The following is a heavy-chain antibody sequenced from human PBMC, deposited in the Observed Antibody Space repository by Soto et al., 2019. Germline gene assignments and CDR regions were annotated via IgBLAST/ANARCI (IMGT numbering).Heavy chain of an antibody. D-gene: IGHD2-2*01. J-gene: IGHJ6*02. V-gene: IGHV6-1*01. CDR2: TYYRSKWYN. CDR3: ARDRTPYCSSTSCHYGMDV. CDR1: GDSVSSNSTA. Sequence: SQTLSLTCAISGDSVSSNSTAWNWFRQSPSGGLEWLGRTYYRSKWYNDYAVSVKSRITINPDTSKNQFSLQLNSVTPEDTAVYYCARDRTPYCSSTSCHYGMDVWGQGTTVTVSS.